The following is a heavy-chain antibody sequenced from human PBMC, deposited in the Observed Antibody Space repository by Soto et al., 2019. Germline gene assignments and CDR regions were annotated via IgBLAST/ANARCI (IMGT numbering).Heavy chain of an antibody. CDR1: GGSIISGGYS. CDR2: IYHSGST. D-gene: IGHD6-13*01. J-gene: IGHJ4*02. CDR3: ATSHAGAHITTAVH. V-gene: IGHV4-30-2*01. Sequence: QLQLQESGSGLVKPSQTLSLTCAVSGGSIISGGYSWSWIRQPPGKGLEWIGYIYHSGSTYYNPSLKSRVTISVDRSKNQFSLKLSSVTAADTAVYYCATSHAGAHITTAVHWGQGTLVTVSS.